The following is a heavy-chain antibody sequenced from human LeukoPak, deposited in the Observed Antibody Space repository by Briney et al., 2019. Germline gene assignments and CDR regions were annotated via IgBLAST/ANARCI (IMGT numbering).Heavy chain of an antibody. V-gene: IGHV1-69*13. CDR2: IIPIFGTA. CDR3: ARVRVGNELRWSDLDY. CDR1: GGTFSSYA. D-gene: IGHD4-23*01. Sequence: SVKVSCKASGGTFSSYAISWVRQAPGQGLEWMGGIIPIFGTANYAQKFQGRVTITADESTSTAYMELSSLRSEDTAVYYCARVRVGNELRWSDLDYWGQGTLVTVSS. J-gene: IGHJ4*02.